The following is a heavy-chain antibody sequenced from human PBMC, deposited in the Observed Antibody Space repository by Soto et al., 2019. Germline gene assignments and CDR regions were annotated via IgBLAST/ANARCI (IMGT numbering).Heavy chain of an antibody. CDR1: GFTFSSSW. V-gene: IGHV3-48*01. CDR2: ISGNSSTI. J-gene: IGHJ6*03. CDR3: AGIAVAGYYYYYMDV. Sequence: PGGSLRLSCAASGFTFSSSWMHWVRQAPGKGLEWVSHISGNSSTIYYADSVKGRFTISRDNAKNSLYLQMNSLRAEDTAVYYCAGIAVAGYYYYYMDVWGKGTTVTVSS. D-gene: IGHD6-19*01.